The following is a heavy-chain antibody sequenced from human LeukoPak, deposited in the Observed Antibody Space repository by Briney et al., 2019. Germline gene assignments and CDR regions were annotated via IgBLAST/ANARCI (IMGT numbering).Heavy chain of an antibody. CDR2: IKQGGSEK. Sequence: GGSLRLSCAASGFTFNSYWMSWDPQAPGKGLEGMANIKQGGSEKYHVDSVKGRFTISRDNAKNSLYLQMNRLRAEDTAVYYCAREGYDILTGYYKGNFDYWGQGTLVTVSS. J-gene: IGHJ4*02. CDR3: AREGYDILTGYYKGNFDY. V-gene: IGHV3-7*01. D-gene: IGHD3-9*01. CDR1: GFTFNSYW.